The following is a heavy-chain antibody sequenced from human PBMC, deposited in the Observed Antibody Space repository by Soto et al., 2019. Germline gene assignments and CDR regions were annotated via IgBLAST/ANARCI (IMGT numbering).Heavy chain of an antibody. V-gene: IGHV1-18*04. J-gene: IGHJ6*03. CDR3: ARMVRGSKIDYCYYMDV. D-gene: IGHD3-10*01. CDR1: GYTFTNHG. CDR2: ISATNGDT. Sequence: QVELVQSGVEVKKPGASVKVSCKASGYTFTNHGLSWVRQAPGQGLEWMGWISATNGDTNYAQKFLGRVTVTTDTSTSKGYMELRSLKSADTAVYYCARMVRGSKIDYCYYMDVWGKGTTVIVSS.